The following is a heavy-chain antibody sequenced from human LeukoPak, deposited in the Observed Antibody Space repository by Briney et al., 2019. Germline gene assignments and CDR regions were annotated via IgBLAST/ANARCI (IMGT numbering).Heavy chain of an antibody. CDR1: GFTFSSYG. J-gene: IGHJ4*02. CDR3: AKGHVTTVSYFDY. Sequence: PGRSLRLSCAASGFTFSSYGMRWVRQAPGKGLEWVAVIWYDGSNKYYADSVKGRFTISRDNSKNTLYLQMNSLRAEDTAVYYCAKGHVTTVSYFDYWGQGTLVTVSS. CDR2: IWYDGSNK. D-gene: IGHD4-11*01. V-gene: IGHV3-33*06.